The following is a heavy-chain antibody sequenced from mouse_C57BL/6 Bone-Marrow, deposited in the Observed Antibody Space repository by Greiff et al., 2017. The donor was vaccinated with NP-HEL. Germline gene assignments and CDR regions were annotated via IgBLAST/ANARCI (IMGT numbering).Heavy chain of an antibody. D-gene: IGHD3-2*02. J-gene: IGHJ2*01. V-gene: IGHV1-18*01. CDR1: GYTFTDYN. CDR2: INPNNGGT. CDR3: ARWRAQAFEY. Sequence: VQLKESGPELVKPGASVKIPCKASGYTFTDYNMDWVKQSHGKSLEWIGDINPNNGGTIYNQKFKGEATLTVDKSSSTAYMELRSLTSEDTAVYYCARWRAQAFEYWGQGNTLTVSS.